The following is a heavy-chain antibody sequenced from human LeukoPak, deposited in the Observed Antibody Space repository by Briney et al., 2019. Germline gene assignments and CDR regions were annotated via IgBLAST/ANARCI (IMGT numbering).Heavy chain of an antibody. J-gene: IGHJ4*02. Sequence: GGSLRLSCVGFGLTFRNYGMNWVRQAPGTGLEWVAGMREDGGQEYYVGSVRVRFTISRDSAKNSLYLQMTSLRVEDTAVYYGVRALSSSSPYWGQGTLVTVSS. CDR3: VRALSSSSPY. D-gene: IGHD6-6*01. V-gene: IGHV3-7*03. CDR1: GLTFRNYG. CDR2: MREDGGQE.